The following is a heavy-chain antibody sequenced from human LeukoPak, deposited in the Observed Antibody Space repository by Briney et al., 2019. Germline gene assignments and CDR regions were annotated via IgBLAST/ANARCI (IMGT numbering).Heavy chain of an antibody. Sequence: GGSLRLSCAASGFTFSSYAMSWVRQAPGKGLEWVSAISGSGDSTYSADSVKGRFTISRDNSKNTLYLQMNSLRAEDTAVYYCAKHGIAVAGTGAFDIWGQGTMVTVSS. D-gene: IGHD6-19*01. J-gene: IGHJ3*02. V-gene: IGHV3-23*01. CDR2: ISGSGDST. CDR1: GFTFSSYA. CDR3: AKHGIAVAGTGAFDI.